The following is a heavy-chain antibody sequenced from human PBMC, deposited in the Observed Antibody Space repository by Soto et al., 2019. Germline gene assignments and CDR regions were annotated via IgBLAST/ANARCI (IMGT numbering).Heavy chain of an antibody. V-gene: IGHV3-23*01. CDR2: ISGGGDNT. Sequence: PGGSLRLSCEASGFTFSNFVMTWVRQAPGKGLEWVSSISGGGDNTYYADSVQGRFTISRDNSDNTLDLQMNSLRAADTAVYFCAKSTLFHHFYGMDVWRPGTTVTVSS. J-gene: IGHJ6*02. CDR3: AKSTLFHHFYGMDV. CDR1: GFTFSNFV.